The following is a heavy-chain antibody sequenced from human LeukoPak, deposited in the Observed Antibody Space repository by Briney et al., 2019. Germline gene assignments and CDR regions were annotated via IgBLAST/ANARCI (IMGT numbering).Heavy chain of an antibody. Sequence: PESMSLTSLVYGGSFSGYYCTCIRQPPGKGLEWIGEINHSGSTNYNPCLRSGFTISVNTSKNQLSLKLNSVTAADTPLYYCRAFLWVVAFENWGQGTLVTVSS. J-gene: IGHJ4*02. V-gene: IGHV4-34*01. D-gene: IGHD2-15*01. CDR1: GGSFSGYY. CDR2: INHSGST. CDR3: RAFLWVVAFEN.